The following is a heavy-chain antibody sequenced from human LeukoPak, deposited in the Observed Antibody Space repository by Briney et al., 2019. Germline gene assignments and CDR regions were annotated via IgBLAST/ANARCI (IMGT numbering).Heavy chain of an antibody. V-gene: IGHV3-30-3*01. J-gene: IGHJ4*02. CDR1: GFTFNSYA. D-gene: IGHD5-18*01. Sequence: GGSLRLSCAASGFTFNSYAMHWVRQAPGKGLEWVAVISYDGSNKYYADSVKGRFTISRDNSKNTLYLQMNSLRAEDTAVYYCASPGDTAMAVFDYWGEGTLVTVSS. CDR3: ASPGDTAMAVFDY. CDR2: ISYDGSNK.